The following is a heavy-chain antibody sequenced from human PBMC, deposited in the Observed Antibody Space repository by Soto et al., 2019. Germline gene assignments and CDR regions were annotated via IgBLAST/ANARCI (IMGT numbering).Heavy chain of an antibody. CDR2: IYGSGSPI. D-gene: IGHD2-8*01. J-gene: IGHJ6*02. CDR3: VKKNSNRGMDV. Sequence: GESLKISCAASGLTFSSYAMNWVRQAPGKGLEWISYIYGSGSPIYYADSVRGRFTISRDNAKNTLYLQMNSLRDDDTAVYYCVKKNSNRGMDVWGQGTTVTVSS. V-gene: IGHV3-48*02. CDR1: GLTFSSYA.